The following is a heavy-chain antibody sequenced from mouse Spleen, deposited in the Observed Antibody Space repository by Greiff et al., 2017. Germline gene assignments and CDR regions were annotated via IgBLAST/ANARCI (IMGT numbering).Heavy chain of an antibody. Sequence: QVQLQQPGAELVRPGSSVKLSCKASGYTFTSYWMHWVKQRPIQGLEWIGNIDPSDSETHYNQKFKDKATLTVDRSSSTAYMQLSSLTSEDSAVYYCAGSYYSYDVPPYWYFDVWGAGTTVTVSS. CDR3: AGSYYSYDVPPYWYFDV. V-gene: IGHV1-52*01. CDR2: IDPSDSET. CDR1: GYTFTSYW. J-gene: IGHJ1*01. D-gene: IGHD2-12*01.